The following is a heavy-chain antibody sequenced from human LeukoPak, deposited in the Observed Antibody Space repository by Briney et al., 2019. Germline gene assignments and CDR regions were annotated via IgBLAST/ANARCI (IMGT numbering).Heavy chain of an antibody. Sequence: SVKVSSKASGGTFSSYAISWVRQAPGQGLEWMGGIIPIFGTANYAEKFQGRVTITADESTSTAYMELSSLRSEDTAVYYCASPGEGGVPAALELYGMDVWGQGTTVTVSS. V-gene: IGHV1-69*13. CDR2: IIPIFGTA. J-gene: IGHJ6*02. CDR1: GGTFSSYA. CDR3: ASPGEGGVPAALELYGMDV. D-gene: IGHD2-2*01.